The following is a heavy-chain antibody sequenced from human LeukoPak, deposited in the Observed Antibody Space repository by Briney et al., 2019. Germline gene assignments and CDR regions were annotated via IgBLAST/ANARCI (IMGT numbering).Heavy chain of an antibody. CDR1: GFIFSSYG. V-gene: IGHV3-21*01. J-gene: IGHJ6*03. CDR2: ISSGGAYT. CDR3: ARDPEVPDCYSYMDV. Sequence: PGGSLRLSCAGSGFIFSSYGLFWVRQAPGKGLEWVSAISSGGAYTYYADSVKGRFTISRDNALNSVSLQMNGLRAEDTAIYYCARDPEVPDCYSYMDVWGKGTTVTVSS.